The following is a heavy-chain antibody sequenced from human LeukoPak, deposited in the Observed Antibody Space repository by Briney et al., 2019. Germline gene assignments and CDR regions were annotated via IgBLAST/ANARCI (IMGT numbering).Heavy chain of an antibody. CDR1: GFIVSSSC. J-gene: IGHJ4*02. CDR3: VRGHYSNTL. D-gene: IGHD4-11*01. V-gene: IGHV3-66*01. Sequence: GGSLRLSCAASGFIVSSSCTSWVRQPPGKGLEWVSGIYTDGSTYYADSVQGRFTISRDNSKNTLYLQMNSLRADDTSVYYCVRGHYSNTLGGQGTLVTVSS. CDR2: IYTDGST.